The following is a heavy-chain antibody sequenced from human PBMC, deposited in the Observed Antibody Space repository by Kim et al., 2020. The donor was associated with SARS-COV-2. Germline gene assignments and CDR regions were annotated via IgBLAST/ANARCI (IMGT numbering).Heavy chain of an antibody. CDR2: ISPGDSDT. D-gene: IGHD6-6*01. Sequence: GESLKISCKGSGYSFTSYWIGWVRQMPGKGLEWMGNISPGDSDTRYSPSFQGQVTISADKSISPAYLQWSSLKASDPALYDCVVPASRSSSFWFDPWGQGTLVTDST. V-gene: IGHV5-51*01. J-gene: IGHJ5*02. CDR1: GYSFTSYW. CDR3: VVPASRSSSFWFDP.